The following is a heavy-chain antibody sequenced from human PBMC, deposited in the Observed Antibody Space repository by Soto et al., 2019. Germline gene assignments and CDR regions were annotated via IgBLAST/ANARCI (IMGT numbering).Heavy chain of an antibody. V-gene: IGHV4-39*01. D-gene: IGHD2-8*01. CDR2: IYYSGST. Sequence: SETLSLTCTVSGGSISNSSYCWGWIRQPPRKRMEWIGSIYYSGSTDYNPSLKSRVTISVDTSKNQFSLKLSSVTAADTAVYYCASPGMMSDCTNGVCYDGPNWFDPWGQGTLVTVSS. J-gene: IGHJ5*02. CDR3: ASPGMMSDCTNGVCYDGPNWFDP. CDR1: GGSISNSSYC.